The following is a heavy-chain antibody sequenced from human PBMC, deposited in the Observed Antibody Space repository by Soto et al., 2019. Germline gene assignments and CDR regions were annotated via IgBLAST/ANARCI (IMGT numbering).Heavy chain of an antibody. V-gene: IGHV3-23*01. CDR1: GFPFSRYA. CDR3: ARPVDY. Sequence: DVQLLESEGGLVQPGGSLRLSCAASGFPFSRYAVTWVRQAPGKGLEWVSIINGDGDSTFYADSVKGRFTISRDNSKNTLYLQMNSLRAEDTAIYYCARPVDYWGQGTLVTVSS. CDR2: INGDGDST. J-gene: IGHJ4*02.